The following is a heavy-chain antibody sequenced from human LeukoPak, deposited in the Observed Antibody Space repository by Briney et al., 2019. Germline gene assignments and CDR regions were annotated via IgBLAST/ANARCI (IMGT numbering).Heavy chain of an antibody. CDR2: IIPIFGTA. J-gene: IGHJ4*02. CDR3: ARAERLHSGSYFDY. CDR1: GGTFSSYA. D-gene: IGHD1-26*01. Sequence: SVKVSCEASGGTFSSYAISWVRQAPGQGLEWMGGIIPIFGTANYAQKFQSRVTITTDESTSTAYMELRSLRSEDTAVYYCARAERLHSGSYFDYWGQGTLVTVSS. V-gene: IGHV1-69*05.